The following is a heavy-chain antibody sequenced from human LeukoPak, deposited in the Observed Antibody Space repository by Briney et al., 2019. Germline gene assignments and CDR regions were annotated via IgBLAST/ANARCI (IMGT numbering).Heavy chain of an antibody. CDR2: IYHSGST. D-gene: IGHD3-16*01. CDR1: GYSISSGYY. Sequence: SETLSLTCAVSGYSISSGYYWGWIRQPPGKGLEWIGSIYHSGSTYYNPSLKSRVTISVDTSKNQFSPKLSSVTAADTAVYYCARHGAPYLMDVWGKGTTVTVSS. J-gene: IGHJ6*04. V-gene: IGHV4-38-2*01. CDR3: ARHGAPYLMDV.